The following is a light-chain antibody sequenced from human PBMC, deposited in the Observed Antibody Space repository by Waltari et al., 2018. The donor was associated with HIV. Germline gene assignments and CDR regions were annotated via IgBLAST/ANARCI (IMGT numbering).Light chain of an antibody. CDR3: QQRRAWPIT. V-gene: IGKV3-11*01. J-gene: IGKJ2*01. Sequence: VLTQSPVTLSFSVGERATVSCRASQSVFTYLAWYHQRPGQPPRLLIYDASNRATGIPPRFSASGSGTDFNLTISGLESEDFGLYFCQQRRAWPITFGQGTKVEIK. CDR2: DAS. CDR1: QSVFTY.